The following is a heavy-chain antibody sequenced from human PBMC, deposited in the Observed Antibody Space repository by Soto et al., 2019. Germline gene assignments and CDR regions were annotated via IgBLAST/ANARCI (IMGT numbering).Heavy chain of an antibody. J-gene: IGHJ4*02. CDR1: GYTFTNYG. D-gene: IGHD6-13*01. CDR3: ARGRSTHDY. V-gene: IGHV1-18*01. Sequence: QGQLVQSGVEVKKPGASVKVSCKSSGYTFTNYGISWVRQAPGQGLEWMGWIRPYNGYTYYAQKLQDRVTMTTDTSTTTAYMELRSLRFDDTAVYYCARGRSTHDYWGQGTLITVSS. CDR2: IRPYNGYT.